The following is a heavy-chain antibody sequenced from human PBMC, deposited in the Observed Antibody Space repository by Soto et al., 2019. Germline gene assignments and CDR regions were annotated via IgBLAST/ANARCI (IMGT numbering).Heavy chain of an antibody. Sequence: QLQLQESGPGLVKPPETLSLTCSVSGATIDRGSYYWGWVRQPPGKGLEWIGSIDYGGNADYGPFLKSLVAVSVDSSKNQFSLKVNSVISAGPAVDYSVRVSTLDYCSQGILITVST. CDR1: GATIDRGSYY. CDR2: IDYGGNA. J-gene: IGHJ4*02. CDR3: VRVSTLDY. V-gene: IGHV4-39*01.